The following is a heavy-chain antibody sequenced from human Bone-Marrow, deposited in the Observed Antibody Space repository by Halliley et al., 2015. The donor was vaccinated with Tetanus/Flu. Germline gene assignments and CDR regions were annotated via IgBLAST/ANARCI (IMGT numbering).Heavy chain of an antibody. CDR2: GNEGGI. V-gene: IGHV3-23*01. J-gene: IGHJ4*02. CDR3: AKDRRESSGDNYYSFFDY. Sequence: GNEGGINYADPVKGRFTISRDNSKDMLSLQMNRLRAEDTAVYYCAKDRRESSGDNYYSFFDYWGQGILVTVSS. D-gene: IGHD3-22*01.